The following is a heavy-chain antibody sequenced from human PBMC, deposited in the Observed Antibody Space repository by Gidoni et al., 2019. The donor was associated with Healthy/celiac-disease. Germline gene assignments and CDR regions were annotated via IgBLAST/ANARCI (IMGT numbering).Heavy chain of an antibody. Sequence: QVQLVQSGAEVKKPGASGKVSCKASGYTFTSYGISWVRQAPGQGLEWMGWISAYNGNTNYAQKLQGRVTMTTDTSTSTAYMELRSLRSDDTAVYYCARVGTRYCSSTSCYAGWFDPWGQGTLVTVSS. CDR1: GYTFTSYG. J-gene: IGHJ5*02. D-gene: IGHD2-2*01. V-gene: IGHV1-18*01. CDR2: ISAYNGNT. CDR3: ARVGTRYCSSTSCYAGWFDP.